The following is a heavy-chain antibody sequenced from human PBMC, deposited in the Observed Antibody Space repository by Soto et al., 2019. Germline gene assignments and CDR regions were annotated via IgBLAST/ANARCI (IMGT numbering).Heavy chain of an antibody. J-gene: IGHJ4*02. Sequence: ASVKVSCKASGYTFTSYDINWVRQATGQGLEWMGWMNPNSGNTGYAQKFQGRVTMTRNTSISTAYMELSSLRSEDTAVYYCARGRSHERYCSGGSCYDKEGLGYWGQGTLVTVSS. D-gene: IGHD2-15*01. CDR1: GYTFTSYD. V-gene: IGHV1-8*01. CDR3: ARGRSHERYCSGGSCYDKEGLGY. CDR2: MNPNSGNT.